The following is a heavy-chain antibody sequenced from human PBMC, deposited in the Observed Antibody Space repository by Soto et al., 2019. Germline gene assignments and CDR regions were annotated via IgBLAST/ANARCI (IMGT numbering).Heavy chain of an antibody. CDR1: GGTFSSYA. V-gene: IGHV1-69*06. CDR3: ASIHYYDSSGYPRGAFDI. CDR2: IIPIFGTA. J-gene: IGHJ3*02. Sequence: SVKVSCKASGGTFSSYAISWVRQAPGQGLEWMGGIIPIFGTANYAQKFQGRVTITADKSTSTAYMELSSLRSEDTAVYYCASIHYYDSSGYPRGAFDIWGQGTMVTVS. D-gene: IGHD3-22*01.